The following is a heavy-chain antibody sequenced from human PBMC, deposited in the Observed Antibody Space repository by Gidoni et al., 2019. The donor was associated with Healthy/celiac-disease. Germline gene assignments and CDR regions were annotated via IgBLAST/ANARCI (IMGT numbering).Heavy chain of an antibody. CDR1: GGTFSSYA. CDR3: AGSSEDDFWSGYYSRFDY. V-gene: IGHV1-69*01. J-gene: IGHJ4*02. Sequence: QVQLVQSGAEVKKPGSSVKVSCKASGGTFSSYAISWVRQAPGQGLEWMGGIIPIFGTANYAQKFQGRVTITADESTSTAYMELSSLRSEDTAVYYCAGSSEDDFWSGYYSRFDYWGQGTLVTVSS. D-gene: IGHD3-3*01. CDR2: IIPIFGTA.